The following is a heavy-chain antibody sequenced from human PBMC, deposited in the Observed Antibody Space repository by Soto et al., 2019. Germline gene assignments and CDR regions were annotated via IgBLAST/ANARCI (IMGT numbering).Heavy chain of an antibody. D-gene: IGHD3-10*01. CDR1: GFTFSSYA. CDR3: AKVTPCYGSGSYEIFDY. Sequence: GGSLRLSCAASGFTFSSYAMSWVRQAPGKGLEWVSAISGSGGSTYYADSVKGRFTISRDNSKNTLYLQMNSLRAEDTAVYYCAKVTPCYGSGSYEIFDYWGQGTLVTVSS. J-gene: IGHJ4*02. CDR2: ISGSGGST. V-gene: IGHV3-23*01.